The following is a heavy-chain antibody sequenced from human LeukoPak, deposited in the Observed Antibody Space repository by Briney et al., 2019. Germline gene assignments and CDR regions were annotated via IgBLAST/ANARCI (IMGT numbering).Heavy chain of an antibody. J-gene: IGHJ4*02. V-gene: IGHV4-39*01. CDR3: ARNIRDGSGRLSPLFDY. CDR1: GGSISSSSYY. CDR2: IYYSGST. Sequence: SETLSFTCTVSGGSISSSSYYWGWIRQPPGKGLEWIGSIYYSGSTYYNSSLKSRVTISVDTSKNQFSLKLSSVTAADTAVYYCARNIRDGSGRLSPLFDYWGQGTLVTVSS. D-gene: IGHD3-10*01.